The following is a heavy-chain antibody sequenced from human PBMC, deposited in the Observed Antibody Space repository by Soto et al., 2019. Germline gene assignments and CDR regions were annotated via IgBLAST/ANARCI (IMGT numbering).Heavy chain of an antibody. Sequence: QVQLVESGGGVVQPGRSLRLSCAASGFTFSSYGMHWVRQAPGKGLEWVAVISYDGSNKYYADSVKGRFTISRDNSKNTLYLQMNSLRAEDTAVYYCAKGTEIFDYWGQGTLVTVSS. V-gene: IGHV3-30*18. D-gene: IGHD1-1*01. CDR2: ISYDGSNK. CDR3: AKGTEIFDY. CDR1: GFTFSSYG. J-gene: IGHJ4*02.